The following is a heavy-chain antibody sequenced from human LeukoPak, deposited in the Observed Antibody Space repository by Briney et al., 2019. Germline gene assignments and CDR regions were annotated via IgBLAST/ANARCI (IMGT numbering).Heavy chain of an antibody. V-gene: IGHV1-46*01. CDR1: GYTFTSYY. J-gene: IGHJ4*02. CDR2: INPSGGST. CDR3: ARGLVAAAALDY. D-gene: IGHD6-25*01. Sequence: ASVKVSCKSSGYTFTSYYMYWVRQAPGQGLEWMGMINPSGGSTGYAQKFQARVTMTRDMSTSTVYMELSSLRSEDTAVYYCARGLVAAAALDYWGQGTLVTVSS.